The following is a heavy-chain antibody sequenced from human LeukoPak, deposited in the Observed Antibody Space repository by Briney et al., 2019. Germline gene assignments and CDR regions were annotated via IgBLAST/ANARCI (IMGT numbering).Heavy chain of an antibody. CDR3: VKRTTVHYYYDY. CDR1: GFTFSIYP. CDR2: ISSDGDST. D-gene: IGHD1-1*01. J-gene: IGHJ4*02. V-gene: IGHV3-64D*06. Sequence: GGSLRLSCSASGFTFSIYPMHWVRQAPGRGLEYVSSISSDGDSTYYADSVKGRFTISRDNSKDTLYLQTSSLRPEDSAVYYCVKRTTVHYYYDYWGRGTLVTVSS.